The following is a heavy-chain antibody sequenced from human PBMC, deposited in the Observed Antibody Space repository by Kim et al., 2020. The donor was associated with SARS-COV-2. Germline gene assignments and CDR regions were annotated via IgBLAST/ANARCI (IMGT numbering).Heavy chain of an antibody. CDR2: IYYSGST. V-gene: IGHV4-39*01. CDR1: GGSISSSSYY. D-gene: IGHD3-22*01. J-gene: IGHJ4*02. CDR3: ARQPRYDSSGYAADY. Sequence: SETLSLTCTVSGGSISSSSYYWGWIRQPPGKGLEWIGSIYYSGSTYYNPSLKSRVTISVDTSKNQFSLKLSSVTAADTAVYYCARQPRYDSSGYAADYWGQGTLVTVSS.